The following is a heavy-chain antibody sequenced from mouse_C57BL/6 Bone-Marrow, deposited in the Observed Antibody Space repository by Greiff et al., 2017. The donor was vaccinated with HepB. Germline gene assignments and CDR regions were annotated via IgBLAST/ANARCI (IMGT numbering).Heavy chain of an antibody. J-gene: IGHJ2*01. Sequence: QVQLQQSGAELVRPGASVKLSCKASGYTFTDYYINWVKQRPGQGLEWIARIYPGSGNTYYNEKFKGKATLTAEKSSSTAYMQLSSLTSEDSAVYFCARSVWVRRYYFDYWGQGTTLTVSS. CDR2: IYPGSGNT. CDR1: GYTFTDYY. V-gene: IGHV1-76*01. CDR3: ARSVWVRRYYFDY. D-gene: IGHD2-14*01.